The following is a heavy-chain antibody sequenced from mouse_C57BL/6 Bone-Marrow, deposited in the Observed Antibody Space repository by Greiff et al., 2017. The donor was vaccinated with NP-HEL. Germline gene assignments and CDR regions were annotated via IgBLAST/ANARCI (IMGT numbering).Heavy chain of an antibody. CDR1: GFSLTSYG. D-gene: IGHD2-4*01. CDR3: ARGAYYDYLYYYAMDY. CDR2: IWRGGST. J-gene: IGHJ4*01. Sequence: VMLVESGPGLVQPSQSLSITCTVSGFSLTSYGVHWVRQSPGKGLEWLGVIWRGGSTDYNAAFMSRLSITKDNSKSQVFFKMNSLQADDTAIYYCARGAYYDYLYYYAMDYWGQGTSVTVSS. V-gene: IGHV2-5*01.